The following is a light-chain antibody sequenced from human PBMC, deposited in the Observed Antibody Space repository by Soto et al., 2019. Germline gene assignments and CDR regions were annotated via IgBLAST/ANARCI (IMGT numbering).Light chain of an antibody. Sequence: DIQMTQSPSTLSASVGDRVTITCRASQSISSWLAWYQQKPGKAPKLLIYKASSLQSGVPSRFSGSGSGTEFTLTISSLQPDDFAAYYCQQCSSYPWTFVQGTKVEIK. CDR3: QQCSSYPWT. CDR2: KAS. J-gene: IGKJ1*01. CDR1: QSISSW. V-gene: IGKV1-5*03.